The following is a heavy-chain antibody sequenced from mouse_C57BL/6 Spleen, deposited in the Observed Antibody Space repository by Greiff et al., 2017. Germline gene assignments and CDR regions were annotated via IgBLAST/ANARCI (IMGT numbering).Heavy chain of an antibody. CDR1: GYTFTDYE. Sequence: VQLQQSGAELVRPGASVTLSCKASGYTFTDYEMHWVKQTPVHGLEWIGAIDPETGGTAYNQKCKGKAILTADKSSSTAYMELRSLTSEDSAVYYCNWDGFAYWGQGTLVTVSA. J-gene: IGHJ3*01. D-gene: IGHD4-1*01. CDR2: IDPETGGT. V-gene: IGHV1-15*01. CDR3: NWDGFAY.